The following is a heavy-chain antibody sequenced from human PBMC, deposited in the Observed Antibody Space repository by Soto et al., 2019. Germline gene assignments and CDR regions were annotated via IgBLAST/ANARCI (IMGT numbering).Heavy chain of an antibody. CDR3: ARQPPGVVIKGGGYGMDV. V-gene: IGHV5-51*01. CDR1: GYSFTSYW. D-gene: IGHD3-3*01. CDR2: IYPGDSDT. J-gene: IGHJ6*02. Sequence: PGESLKISCKGSGYSFTSYWIGWVRQMPGKGLEWMGIIYPGDSDTRYSPSFQGQVTISADKSISTAYLQWSSLKASDTAMYYCARQPPGVVIKGGGYGMDVWGQGTTVTVSS.